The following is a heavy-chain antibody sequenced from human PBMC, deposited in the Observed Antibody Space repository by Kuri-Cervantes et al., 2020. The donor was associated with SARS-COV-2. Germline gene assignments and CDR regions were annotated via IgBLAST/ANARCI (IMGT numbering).Heavy chain of an antibody. CDR3: ARAPNAGTFDP. V-gene: IGHV1-2*04. CDR1: GYTFTGYY. CDR2: INPNSGGT. D-gene: IGHD1/OR15-1a*01. J-gene: IGHJ5*02. Sequence: ASVKVSCKASGYTFTGYYMHWVRQAPGQRLEWMGWINPNSGGTNYAQKFQGWVTMTRDTSISTAYMELSSLRSEDTAVYYCARAPNAGTFDPWGQGTLVTVSS.